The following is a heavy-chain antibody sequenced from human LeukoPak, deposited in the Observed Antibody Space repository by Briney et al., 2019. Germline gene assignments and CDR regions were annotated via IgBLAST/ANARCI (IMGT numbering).Heavy chain of an antibody. V-gene: IGHV4-4*02. CDR3: AREGGFYRPLDY. Sequence: GSLRLSCAASGFTFSKVWMSWVRQPPGKGLEWIGEVHLDGRTNYNPSLESRLTMSVDVSENQVSLKLTSVTAADTAVYYCAREGGFYRPLDYSGQGTLVTVSS. CDR1: GFTFSKVW. CDR2: VHLDGRT. D-gene: IGHD3-3*01. J-gene: IGHJ4*02.